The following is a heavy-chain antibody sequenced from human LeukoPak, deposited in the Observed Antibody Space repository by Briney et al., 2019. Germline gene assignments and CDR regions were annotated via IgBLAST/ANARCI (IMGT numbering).Heavy chain of an antibody. Sequence: GASVKVSCKASGYTFTGYYIHWVRQAPGQGLEWMGWINPNSGGTTYAQKFQGRVTMTRDTSISTAYMELSRLRSDDTAVYYCAPTNSWSYYFDYWGQGTLVTVSS. CDR2: INPNSGGT. CDR1: GYTFTGYY. D-gene: IGHD6-13*01. J-gene: IGHJ4*02. V-gene: IGHV1-2*02. CDR3: APTNSWSYYFDY.